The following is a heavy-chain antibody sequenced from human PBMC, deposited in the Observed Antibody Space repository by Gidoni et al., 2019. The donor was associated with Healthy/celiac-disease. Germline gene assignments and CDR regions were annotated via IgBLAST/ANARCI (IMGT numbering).Heavy chain of an antibody. CDR2: IYTSGST. Sequence: QVQLQESGPGLVKPSETLSLTCTVSGGSISSYYWSWIRQPAGKGLEWIGRIYTSGSTNYNPSLKSRVTMSADTSKNQFSLKLSSVTAADTAVYYCARVIAAPPIYYFDYWGQGTLVTVSS. D-gene: IGHD6-6*01. CDR3: ARVIAAPPIYYFDY. V-gene: IGHV4-4*07. CDR1: GGSISSYY. J-gene: IGHJ4*02.